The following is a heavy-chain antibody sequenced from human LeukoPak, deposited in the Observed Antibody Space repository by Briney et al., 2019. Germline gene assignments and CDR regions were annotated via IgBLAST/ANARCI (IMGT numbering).Heavy chain of an antibody. CDR1: GGTFSSYA. J-gene: IGHJ6*02. V-gene: IGHV1-69*01. Sequence: SVKVSCKDSGGTFSSYAISWVRRAPGQGLEWMGGIIPIFGTANYAQKFQGRVTITADESTSTAYMELSSLRSEGTAVYYCARSARWLAHYGMDVWGQGTTVTVSS. CDR3: ARSARWLAHYGMDV. D-gene: IGHD6-19*01. CDR2: IIPIFGTA.